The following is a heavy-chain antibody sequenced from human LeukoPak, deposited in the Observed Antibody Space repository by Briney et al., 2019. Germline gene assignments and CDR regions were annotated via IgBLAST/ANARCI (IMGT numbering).Heavy chain of an antibody. CDR2: IYYSGST. J-gene: IGHJ4*02. Sequence: SETLSLTCTVSGGSISSSSYYWGWIRQPPGRGLEWSGSIYYSGSTYYNPSLKSRVTISVDTSKNQFSLKLSSVTAADTAVYYCARAYYDSSGYYYGENRKYYFDYWGQGTLVTVSS. CDR3: ARAYYDSSGYYYGENRKYYFDY. V-gene: IGHV4-39*07. CDR1: GGSISSSSYY. D-gene: IGHD3-22*01.